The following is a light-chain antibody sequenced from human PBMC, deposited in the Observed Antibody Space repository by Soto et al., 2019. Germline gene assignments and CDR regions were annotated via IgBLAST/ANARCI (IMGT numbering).Light chain of an antibody. CDR3: QQYGSSPQT. Sequence: EIVLTQSPGTLSLSPGERATLSCRASQSVSSSYLAWYQQKPGQAPRLLMYGASRRATGIPDRFSGSGSGTDFTLTYSRLEPEDFAVYYCQQYGSSPQTFGQGTKVEIK. CDR1: QSVSSSY. CDR2: GAS. J-gene: IGKJ1*01. V-gene: IGKV3-20*01.